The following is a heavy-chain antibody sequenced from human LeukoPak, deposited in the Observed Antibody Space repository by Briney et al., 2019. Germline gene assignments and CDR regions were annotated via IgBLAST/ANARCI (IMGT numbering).Heavy chain of an antibody. CDR2: FDPEDGET. CDR3: ATDGRAYSYGSGSRGGMDV. D-gene: IGHD3-10*01. V-gene: IGHV1-24*01. J-gene: IGHJ6*04. Sequence: ASVKVSCKVSGYTLTELSMHWVRQAPGKGLEWMGGFDPEDGETIYAQKFQGRVTMTEDTSTDTAYMELSSLRSEDTAVYHCATDGRAYSYGSGSRGGMDVWGKGTTVTVPS. CDR1: GYTLTELS.